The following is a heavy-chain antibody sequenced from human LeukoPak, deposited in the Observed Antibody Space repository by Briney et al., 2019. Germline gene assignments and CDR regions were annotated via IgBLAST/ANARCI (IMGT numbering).Heavy chain of an antibody. Sequence: GGSLRLSCAASGFTFSSYAMSWVRQAPGKGLEWVSAISGSGGSTYYADSVKGRFTISRDNSKNTLYLQMNSLRAEGTAVYYCASPRIAVAGTSPPFDYWGQGTLVTVSS. CDR3: ASPRIAVAGTSPPFDY. V-gene: IGHV3-23*01. D-gene: IGHD6-19*01. CDR2: ISGSGGST. J-gene: IGHJ4*02. CDR1: GFTFSSYA.